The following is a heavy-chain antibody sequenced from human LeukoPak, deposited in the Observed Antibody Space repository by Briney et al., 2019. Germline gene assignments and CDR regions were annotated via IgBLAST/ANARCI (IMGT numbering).Heavy chain of an antibody. CDR3: AAGTAADY. D-gene: IGHD6-13*01. J-gene: IGHJ4*02. V-gene: IGHV4-59*01. Sequence: SETLSLTCTVSGGSISSYYWSWIREPPGKGLEWIGYIYYSGSTNYNPSLKSRVTISVDTSKNQFSLKLSSVTAADTAVYYCAAGTAADYWGLGTLVAVSS. CDR2: IYYSGST. CDR1: GGSISSYY.